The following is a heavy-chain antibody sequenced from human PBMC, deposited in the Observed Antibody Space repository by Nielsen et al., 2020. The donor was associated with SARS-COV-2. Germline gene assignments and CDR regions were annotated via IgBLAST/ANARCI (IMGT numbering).Heavy chain of an antibody. J-gene: IGHJ5*02. D-gene: IGHD3-10*01. Sequence: GESLKISCAASGFIFSDYKMSWVRQAPGKGLEWVANIHQDGGETRYADSVKGRFTISRDNAKNSLYLQMNSLRAEDTAMYYCARNFYGSGSYPFDPWGQGTLVTVSS. V-gene: IGHV3-7*03. CDR1: GFIFSDYK. CDR2: IHQDGGET. CDR3: ARNFYGSGSYPFDP.